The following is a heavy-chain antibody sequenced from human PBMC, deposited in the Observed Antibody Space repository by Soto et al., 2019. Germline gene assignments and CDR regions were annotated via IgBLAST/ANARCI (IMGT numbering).Heavy chain of an antibody. Sequence: SETLSLTCTVSGGSISSSSYYWGWIRQPPGKGLEWIGSIYYSGSTYYNPSLKSRVTISVDTSKNQFSLKLSSVTAADTAVYYCARHYYGSGSFRASDYWGQGTVVTVSS. CDR1: GGSISSSSYY. J-gene: IGHJ4*02. V-gene: IGHV4-39*01. CDR2: IYYSGST. D-gene: IGHD3-10*01. CDR3: ARHYYGSGSFRASDY.